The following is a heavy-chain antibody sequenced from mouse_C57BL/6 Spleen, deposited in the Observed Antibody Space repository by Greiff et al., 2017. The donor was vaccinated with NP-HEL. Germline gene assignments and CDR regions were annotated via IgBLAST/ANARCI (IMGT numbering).Heavy chain of an antibody. CDR3: ARHEDDSSGPYFDY. Sequence: QVQLQQSGAELVKPGASVQLSCKASGYTFTEYTIHWVKQRSGQGLAWIGWFYPGRGSIKYNEKFKDKATLTADNSSSTVYMELSRLTSEDSAVYFCARHEDDSSGPYFDYWGQGTTLTVSS. CDR2: FYPGRGSI. V-gene: IGHV1-62-2*01. D-gene: IGHD3-2*02. J-gene: IGHJ2*01. CDR1: GYTFTEYT.